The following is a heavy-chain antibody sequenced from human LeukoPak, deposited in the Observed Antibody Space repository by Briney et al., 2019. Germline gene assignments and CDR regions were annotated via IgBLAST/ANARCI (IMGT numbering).Heavy chain of an antibody. CDR3: AKDGVCSSTSCYRLYYYMDV. CDR1: GFTFSNYA. CDR2: ISGGGGST. V-gene: IGHV3-23*01. J-gene: IGHJ6*03. Sequence: GGSLRLSCATSGFTFSNYAMSWVRQAPGKGLEWVSVISGGGGSTYYADSVKGRFTISRDNSKNTLFLQMNSLRAEDTALYYCAKDGVCSSTSCYRLYYYMDVWGKGTTVTVSS. D-gene: IGHD2-2*01.